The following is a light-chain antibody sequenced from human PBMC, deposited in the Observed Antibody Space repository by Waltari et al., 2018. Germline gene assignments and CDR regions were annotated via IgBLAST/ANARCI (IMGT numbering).Light chain of an antibody. CDR1: SGHRSNI. V-gene: IGLV4-69*01. CDR2: VNSGGSH. CDR3: ETGGHGTWV. J-gene: IGLJ3*02. Sequence: QLVLTQSPSASASLGASVKLTCTLSSGHRSNIIAWLQQQPGKGPRYLMKVNSGGSHRKGDEIPDRFSGSSSGAERYLTISSLQSEDEADYYCETGGHGTWVFGGGTKLTVL.